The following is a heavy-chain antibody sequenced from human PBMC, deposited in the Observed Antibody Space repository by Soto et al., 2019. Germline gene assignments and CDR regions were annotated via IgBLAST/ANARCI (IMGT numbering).Heavy chain of an antibody. V-gene: IGHV4-31*03. D-gene: IGHD2-21*01. CDR2: IYATGAV. CDR1: GAALNSGNYY. Sequence: SETLSLTCSVSGAALNSGNYYWSGIRQVPGKGLEWIGHIYATGAVDYNPSLRDRITISQDTSERQFSLNLRLVTAADTAAYYCARLRIATNNYKWFDPWGQGTLVTVSS. CDR3: ARLRIATNNYKWFDP. J-gene: IGHJ5*02.